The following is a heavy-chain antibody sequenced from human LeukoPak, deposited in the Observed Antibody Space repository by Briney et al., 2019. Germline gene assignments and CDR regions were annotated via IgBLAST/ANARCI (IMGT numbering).Heavy chain of an antibody. J-gene: IGHJ4*02. Sequence: GSLRLSCAASGFTFSSYAMHWVRQAPGKGLEWVAVISYDGSNKYYADSVKGRFTISRDNSKNTLYLQMDSLRAEDTAVYYCARELYTAMVGPFDYWGQGTLVTVSS. D-gene: IGHD5-18*01. CDR1: GFTFSSYA. V-gene: IGHV3-30-3*01. CDR2: ISYDGSNK. CDR3: ARELYTAMVGPFDY.